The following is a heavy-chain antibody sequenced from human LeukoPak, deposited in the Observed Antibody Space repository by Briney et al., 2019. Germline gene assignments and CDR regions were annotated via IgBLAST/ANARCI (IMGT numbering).Heavy chain of an antibody. D-gene: IGHD3-22*01. CDR2: ISGDGGSR. CDR1: GFTFDDYA. J-gene: IGHJ4*02. CDR3: AKAYYDRSGYYGSDY. V-gene: IGHV3-43*02. Sequence: GGSLRLSCAASGFTFDDYAMHWVRQAPEKGPEWVSLISGDGGSRYYADSVKGRFTISRDNSKNSLYLQMNSLRTEDTALYYCAKAYYDRSGYYGSDYWGQGTLVTVSS.